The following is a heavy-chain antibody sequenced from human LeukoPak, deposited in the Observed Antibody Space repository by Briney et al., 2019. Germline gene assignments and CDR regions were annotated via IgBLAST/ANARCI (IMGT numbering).Heavy chain of an antibody. CDR2: IYSGGST. V-gene: IGHV3-53*01. D-gene: IGHD2-15*01. Sequence: GGSLRLSCAASGFTVSSNYMSWVRQAPGKGLEWVSIIYSGGSTFYADSVKGRFTISRDNSKNTLYLQMNSLRAEDTAVYYCARGVVVAARFDYWGQGTLVTVSS. J-gene: IGHJ4*02. CDR1: GFTVSSNY. CDR3: ARGVVVAARFDY.